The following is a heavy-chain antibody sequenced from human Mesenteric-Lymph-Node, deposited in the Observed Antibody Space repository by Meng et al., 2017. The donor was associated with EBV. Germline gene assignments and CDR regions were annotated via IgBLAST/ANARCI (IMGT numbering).Heavy chain of an antibody. D-gene: IGHD5-24*01. CDR2: VDPEDGET. V-gene: IGHV1-69-2*01. Sequence: EVQVVQSGAEGKRPGATLKISCKVSGYTFTDYYIHWVQQAPGKGLEWMGLVDPEDGETIYAEKFRGRVTISADASTEVAYMELSSLRSEDTAVYYCALELATIRGVGYWGQGTLVTVPS. J-gene: IGHJ4*02. CDR1: GYTFTDYY. CDR3: ALELATIRGVGY.